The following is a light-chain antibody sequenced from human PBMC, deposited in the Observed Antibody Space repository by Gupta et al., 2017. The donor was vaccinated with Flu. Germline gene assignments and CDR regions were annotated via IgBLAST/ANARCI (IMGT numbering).Light chain of an antibody. Sequence: DIQMTQSPSSLSASVGDRVTITCRASQSISSYLNWYQQKPGKAPKLLIYAASSLQSGVPSRFSGSGSGTDFTLTISRLQPEDFATYYCQQCYSDPLTFGQGTKVEIK. V-gene: IGKV1-39*01. CDR3: QQCYSDPLT. J-gene: IGKJ1*01. CDR1: QSISSY. CDR2: AAS.